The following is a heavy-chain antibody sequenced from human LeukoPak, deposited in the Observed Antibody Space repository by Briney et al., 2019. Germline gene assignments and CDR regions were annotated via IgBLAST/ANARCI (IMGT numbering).Heavy chain of an antibody. CDR3: ARDRVTKQAPPGY. V-gene: IGHV3-33*01. D-gene: IGHD2-8*01. CDR1: GFTLSSHV. Sequence: GGSLRLSCAASGFTLSSHVMHWVRQAPGKGLEWVAVVWFDGTNKYYADSVKGRFTISRDNSKNTAYLQMNSLRADDTAVYYCARDRVTKQAPPGYWGQGTLVTVSS. CDR2: VWFDGTNK. J-gene: IGHJ4*02.